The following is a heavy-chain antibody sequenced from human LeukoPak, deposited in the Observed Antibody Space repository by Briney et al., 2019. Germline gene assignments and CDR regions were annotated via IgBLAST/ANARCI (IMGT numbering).Heavy chain of an antibody. CDR1: GGSVTDYY. J-gene: IGHJ4*02. V-gene: IGHV4-59*02. CDR2: IYYTGT. D-gene: IGHD3-22*01. CDR3: ARSQYYDSSGYYGWVY. Sequence: SETLSLTCTVSGGSVTDYYWSWIRQSPGKGLEWIGYIYYTGTSYNPSLKSRVTISADTSKNQFSLKLISVTAADTAVYYCARSQYYDSSGYYGWVYWGQGTLVTVSS.